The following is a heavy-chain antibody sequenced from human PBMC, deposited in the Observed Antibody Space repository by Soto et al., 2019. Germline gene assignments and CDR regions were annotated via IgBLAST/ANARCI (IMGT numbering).Heavy chain of an antibody. D-gene: IGHD1-26*01. CDR2: INPSGGST. CDR1: GYTFTSYY. CDR3: ARDGVGAKGFDF. V-gene: IGHV1-46*01. J-gene: IGHJ3*01. Sequence: QVQLVQSGAEVKKPGASVKVSCKASGYTFTSYYMHWVRQAPGQGLEWMGIINPSGGSTSYSQKFQGRVTMTRDTSTSTVYMELSSLRAEDTAVYYCARDGVGAKGFDFWGQGTMVTVSS.